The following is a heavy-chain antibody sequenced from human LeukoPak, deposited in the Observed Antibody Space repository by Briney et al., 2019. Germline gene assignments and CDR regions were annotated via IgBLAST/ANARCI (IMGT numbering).Heavy chain of an antibody. Sequence: SETLSLTCTVSGVSISSSNSYGGWIRQPPGKGLEWIGRIYYSGSTYYNPSVKSRVTISVDTSKNQFSLKLSSVTAADTAVYYCARDGIGDSSDYWGQGTLVTVSS. CDR2: IYYSGST. CDR3: ARDGIGDSSDY. D-gene: IGHD3-22*01. J-gene: IGHJ4*02. CDR1: GVSISSSNSY. V-gene: IGHV4-39*07.